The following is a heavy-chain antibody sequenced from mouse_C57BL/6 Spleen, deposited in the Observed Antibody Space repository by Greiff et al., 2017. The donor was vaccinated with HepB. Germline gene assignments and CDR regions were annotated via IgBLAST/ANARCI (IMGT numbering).Heavy chain of an antibody. D-gene: IGHD4-1*01. J-gene: IGHJ2*01. Sequence: EVQRVESGPGLVKPSQSLSLTCSVTGYSITSGYYWNWIRQFPGNKLEWMGYISYDGSNNYNPSLKNRISITRDTSKNQFFLKLNSVTTEDTATYYCARDPQLTGFDYWGQGTTLTVSS. CDR3: ARDPQLTGFDY. CDR2: ISYDGSN. V-gene: IGHV3-6*01. CDR1: GYSITSGYY.